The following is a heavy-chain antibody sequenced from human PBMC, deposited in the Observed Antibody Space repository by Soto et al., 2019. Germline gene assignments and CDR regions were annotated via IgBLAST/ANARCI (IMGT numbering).Heavy chain of an antibody. CDR3: AKEVGWIQLWPPTRHFDY. J-gene: IGHJ4*02. CDR1: GFTFSSYA. CDR2: ISGSGGST. D-gene: IGHD5-18*01. V-gene: IGHV3-23*01. Sequence: EVQLLESGGGLVQPGGSLRLSCAASGFTFSSYAMSWVRQAPGKGLAWVSAISGSGGSTYYADSVKGRFTISRDNSKNTLYRQMNSLRAEDTAVYYCAKEVGWIQLWPPTRHFDYWGQGTLVTVSS.